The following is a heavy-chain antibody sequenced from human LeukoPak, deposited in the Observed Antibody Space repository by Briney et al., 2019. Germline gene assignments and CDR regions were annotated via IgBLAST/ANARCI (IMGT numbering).Heavy chain of an antibody. Sequence: GSLRLSCAASGFTFSSYAMSWVRQAPGKGLEWIGYIYTSGSTNYNPSLKSRVTISVDTSKNQFSLKLSSVTAADTAVYYCARRQLPNWFDPWGQGTLVTVSS. CDR2: IYTSGST. J-gene: IGHJ5*02. CDR1: GFTFSSYA. V-gene: IGHV4-4*09. D-gene: IGHD2-2*01. CDR3: ARRQLPNWFDP.